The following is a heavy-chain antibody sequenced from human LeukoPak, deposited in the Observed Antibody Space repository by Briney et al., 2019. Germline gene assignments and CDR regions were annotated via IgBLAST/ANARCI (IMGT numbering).Heavy chain of an antibody. CDR3: AKVSKKLGDYYYYYMDV. D-gene: IGHD7-27*01. V-gene: IGHV3-30*18. Sequence: GGSLGLSCAASGFTFSSYGMHWVRQAPGKGLEWVTVISYDGTNKYYADSVKGRFAISRDNSKSTVYLHMNTLRPEDTAVYYCAKVSKKLGDYYYYYMDVWGKGTTVTVSS. CDR1: GFTFSSYG. CDR2: ISYDGTNK. J-gene: IGHJ6*03.